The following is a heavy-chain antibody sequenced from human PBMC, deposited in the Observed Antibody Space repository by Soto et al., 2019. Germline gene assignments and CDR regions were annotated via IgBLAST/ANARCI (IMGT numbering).Heavy chain of an antibody. CDR1: GGSISSGGYS. J-gene: IGHJ4*02. Sequence: SETLSLTCAVSGGSISSGGYSWSWIRQPPGKGLEWIGYIYHSGSTYYNPSLKSRVTISVDRSKNQFSLKLSSVTAADTAVYYCARGYCTNGVCLPRFDYWGQGTQVTVSS. D-gene: IGHD2-8*01. CDR2: IYHSGST. CDR3: ARGYCTNGVCLPRFDY. V-gene: IGHV4-30-2*01.